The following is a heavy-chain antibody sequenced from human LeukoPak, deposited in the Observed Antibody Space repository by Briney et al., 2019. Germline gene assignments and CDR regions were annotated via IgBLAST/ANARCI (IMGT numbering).Heavy chain of an antibody. J-gene: IGHJ5*02. V-gene: IGHV6-1*01. D-gene: IGHD6-13*01. Sequence: RTLSLTCAISGDSVSSNSAAWNWIRQSPSRGLEWLGRTSYRSKWYNDYAVSVQSRITINPDTSNNQFSLQLNSVTPEDTAVYYCARSPYSSSWYGYNWFDPWGQGTLVTVSS. CDR1: GDSVSSNSAA. CDR3: ARSPYSSSWYGYNWFDP. CDR2: TSYRSKWYN.